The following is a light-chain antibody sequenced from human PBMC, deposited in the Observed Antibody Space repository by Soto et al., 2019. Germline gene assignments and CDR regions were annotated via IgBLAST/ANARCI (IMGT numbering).Light chain of an antibody. CDR3: QQYGSSPYT. CDR2: GAS. V-gene: IGKV3-20*01. J-gene: IGKJ2*01. CDR1: QHVSSRC. Sequence: EIALTQSPSTLPSSPGVKATVSCWPSQHVSSRCLAWYQQKPGQAPRLLMYGASSRATGIPDRFSGTGSGTDFTLTISRLEPEDFAVYYCQQYGSSPYTFGLGTKVDIK.